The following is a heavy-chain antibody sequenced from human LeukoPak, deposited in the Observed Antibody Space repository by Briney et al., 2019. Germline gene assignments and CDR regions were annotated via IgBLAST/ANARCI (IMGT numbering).Heavy chain of an antibody. J-gene: IGHJ4*02. CDR2: IWYDGSDI. CDR3: ARDLSMVRGPLDY. V-gene: IGHV3-33*01. CDR1: GFIFSTYG. D-gene: IGHD3-10*01. Sequence: GRSLRLSCAASGFIFSTYGMHWVRHAPAKVLEWVAVIWYDGSDIYYADSVRGRFTISRDNSKNTLYLQVNSLRAEDTAVYYCARDLSMVRGPLDYWGQGTLVSVSS.